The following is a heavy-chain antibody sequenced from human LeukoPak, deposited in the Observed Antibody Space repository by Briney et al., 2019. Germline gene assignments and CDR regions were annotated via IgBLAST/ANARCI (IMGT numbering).Heavy chain of an antibody. V-gene: IGHV3-30-3*01. CDR1: GFTFSSYA. CDR3: ARDIQLGY. CDR2: ISYDGSNK. D-gene: IGHD5-18*01. Sequence: GGSLRLSCAASGFTFSSYAMHWVRQAPGKGLEWVAVISYDGSNKYYADSVKGRFTISRDNSKNTLYLQMNSPRAEDTAVYYCARDIQLGYWGQGTLVTVSS. J-gene: IGHJ4*02.